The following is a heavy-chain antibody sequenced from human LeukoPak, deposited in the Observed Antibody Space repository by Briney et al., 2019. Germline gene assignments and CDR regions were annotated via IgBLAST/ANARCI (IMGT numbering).Heavy chain of an antibody. CDR1: GDSISSGDYY. V-gene: IGHV4-61*02. D-gene: IGHD3-16*01. J-gene: IGHJ6*03. CDR2: ISSSGST. CDR3: ARETSQKGAHYMDV. Sequence: SETLSLTCTVSGDSISSGDYYWSWIRQPAGKGLEWIGRISSSGSTNYNPSLKSRVTISVDTSKNQFSLKLTSVTAADTAVYYCARETSQKGAHYMDVWGKGTTVTISS.